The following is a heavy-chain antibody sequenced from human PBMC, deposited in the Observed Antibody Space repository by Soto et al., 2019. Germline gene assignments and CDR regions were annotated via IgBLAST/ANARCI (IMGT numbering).Heavy chain of an antibody. CDR2: IYYSGST. J-gene: IGHJ6*02. CDR1: GGSVSSGDYF. D-gene: IGHD3-10*01. CDR3: ARSPNYYYYGFDV. Sequence: SEALSLTCTVSGGSVSSGDYFWSWLRQSPGKRLEWIAYIYYSGSTNYNPSLKSRATISVDTSKSQVSLTLTSMTAADAALYYCARSPNYYYYGFDVWGQGTAVTVSS. V-gene: IGHV4-61*08.